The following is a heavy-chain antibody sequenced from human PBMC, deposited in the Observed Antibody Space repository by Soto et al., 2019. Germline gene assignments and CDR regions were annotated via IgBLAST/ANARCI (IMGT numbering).Heavy chain of an antibody. Sequence: GGSLRLSCAASGLTFSGHAMTWVRQSPGKGLEWVSTISESGDTTYYADSVKGRFTISRDNSKNTLYLQMNSLRAEDTAVYYCVTGSSGAGGEDRWGQGTLVIVYS. V-gene: IGHV3-23*01. CDR3: VTGSSGAGGEDR. J-gene: IGHJ5*02. CDR1: GLTFSGHA. D-gene: IGHD3-10*01. CDR2: ISESGDTT.